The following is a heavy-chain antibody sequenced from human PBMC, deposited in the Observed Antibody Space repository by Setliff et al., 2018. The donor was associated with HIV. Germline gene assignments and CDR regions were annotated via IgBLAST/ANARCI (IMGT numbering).Heavy chain of an antibody. V-gene: IGHV4-34*01. D-gene: IGHD6-6*01. CDR1: GGSFSGYY. CDR2: INHSGST. Sequence: PSETLSLTCAVYGGSFSGYYWSWIRQPPGKGLEWIGEINHSGSTNYNPSLKSRVTISVDTSKNQFSLKLSSVTAADTAVYYCARGSDLAARVYFDYWGQGTLVTVSS. CDR3: ARGSDLAARVYFDY. J-gene: IGHJ4*02.